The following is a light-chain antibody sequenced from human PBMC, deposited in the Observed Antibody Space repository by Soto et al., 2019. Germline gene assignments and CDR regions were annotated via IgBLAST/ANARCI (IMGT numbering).Light chain of an antibody. J-gene: IGLJ2*01. CDR1: SSDIGAYNF. CDR3: SSYAGSNSYVV. Sequence: QSALTQPPSASGSPGQSVSISCTGTSSDIGAYNFVSWYQQHPGKAPRLMIYGVSKRPSGVPDRFSGSKSGNTASLTVSGLQAEDEADYYCSSYAGSNSYVVFGGGT. CDR2: GVS. V-gene: IGLV2-8*01.